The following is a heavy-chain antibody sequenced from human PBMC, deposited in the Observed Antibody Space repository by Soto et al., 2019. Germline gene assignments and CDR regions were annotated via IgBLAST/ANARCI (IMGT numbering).Heavy chain of an antibody. D-gene: IGHD5-12*01. Sequence: GSLRLSCAASGFTFSSYAMSWVRQAPGKGLEWVSAISGSGGSTYYADSVKGRFTISRDNSKNTLYLQMNSLRAEDTAVYYCATYVEMATIIYFDYWGQGTLVTVSS. V-gene: IGHV3-23*01. CDR1: GFTFSSYA. CDR3: ATYVEMATIIYFDY. CDR2: ISGSGGST. J-gene: IGHJ4*02.